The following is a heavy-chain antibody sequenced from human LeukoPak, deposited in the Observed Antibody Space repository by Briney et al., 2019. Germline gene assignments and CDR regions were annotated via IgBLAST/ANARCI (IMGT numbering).Heavy chain of an antibody. CDR3: ARGSSGYDTHIFDY. Sequence: SETLSLTCTVSGDSISSGGYYWSWIRQHPGKGLEWIGYIYYSGSTYYNPSLKSRVTISVDTSKNQFSLNLSSVTAADTAVYYCARGSSGYDTHIFDYWGQGTLVTVSS. V-gene: IGHV4-31*03. J-gene: IGHJ4*02. D-gene: IGHD5-12*01. CDR2: IYYSGST. CDR1: GDSISSGGYY.